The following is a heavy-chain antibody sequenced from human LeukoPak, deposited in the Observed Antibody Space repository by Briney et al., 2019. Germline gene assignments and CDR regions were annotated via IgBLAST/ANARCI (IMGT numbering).Heavy chain of an antibody. V-gene: IGHV3-23*01. D-gene: IGHD4/OR15-4a*01. CDR2: ISGSGGNT. J-gene: IGHJ4*02. CDR1: GFTFSTYA. CDR3: ARVSGAKMRYYFDY. Sequence: GGSLRLSCAASGFTFSTYAMSWVRQAPGKGLEWVSAISGSGGNTYYADFVKGRFTISRDSSKNTLFLQMSSLRAEDTAVYYCARVSGAKMRYYFDYWGQGTLVTVSS.